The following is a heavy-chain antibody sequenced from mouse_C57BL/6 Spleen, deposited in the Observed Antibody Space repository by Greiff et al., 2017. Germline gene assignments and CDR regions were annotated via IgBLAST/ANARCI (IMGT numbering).Heavy chain of an antibody. J-gene: IGHJ3*01. CDR3: ASYYGSSFFAY. CDR2: IHPNSGSS. CDR1: GYTFTSYW. Sequence: QVQLQQPGAELVTPGPSVKLSCKSSGYTFTSYWMHWVTQRPGQGLEWIGMIHPNSGSSNYNEKFKSKATLTVDKSSSTAYMQLSMQTSEDAAVYYCASYYGSSFFAYWGQGTLVTVSA. D-gene: IGHD1-1*01. V-gene: IGHV1-64*01.